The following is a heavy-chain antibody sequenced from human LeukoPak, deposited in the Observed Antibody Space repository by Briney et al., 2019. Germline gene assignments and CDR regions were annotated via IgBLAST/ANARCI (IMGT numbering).Heavy chain of an antibody. D-gene: IGHD5-24*01. V-gene: IGHV4-31*03. Sequence: SETLSLTCTVSGGSISSGGYYWSWIRQHPGKGLEWIGYIYYSGSTYYNPSLKSRVTISVDTSKNQFSLKLSSVTAADTAVYYYARYVEMATEDAFDIWGQGTTVTVSS. CDR1: GGSISSGGYY. J-gene: IGHJ3*02. CDR2: IYYSGST. CDR3: ARYVEMATEDAFDI.